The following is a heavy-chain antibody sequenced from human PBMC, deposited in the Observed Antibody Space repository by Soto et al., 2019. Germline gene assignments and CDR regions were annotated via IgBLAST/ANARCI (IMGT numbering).Heavy chain of an antibody. CDR1: GGSFSDYY. Sequence: PSEILSHTCAVYGGSFSDYYWSWVRQHPGRGLEWIGETTHSGTTNYNPSLKSRATVSVDTSKNQFFLKLNSVTAADTAVYYCARGCPRDVAVNPAAPGVRFDPWGQGILVTVSS. CDR2: TTHSGTT. D-gene: IGHD2-2*01. J-gene: IGHJ5*02. CDR3: ARGCPRDVAVNPAAPGVRFDP. V-gene: IGHV4-34*01.